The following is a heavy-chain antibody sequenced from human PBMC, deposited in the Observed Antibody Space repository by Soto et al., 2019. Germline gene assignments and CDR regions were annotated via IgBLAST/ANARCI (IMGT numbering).Heavy chain of an antibody. CDR2: IYHSGST. Sequence: PSETLSLTCAVSGYSISSGYYWGWIRQPPGKGLEWIGSIYHSGSTYYNPSLKSRVTISVDTSKNQFSLKLSSVTAADTAVYYCARAHGYYDFWSGYYRAPYYYSGMDVWGQGTTVTVSS. D-gene: IGHD3-3*01. V-gene: IGHV4-38-2*01. J-gene: IGHJ6*02. CDR1: GYSISSGYY. CDR3: ARAHGYYDFWSGYYRAPYYYSGMDV.